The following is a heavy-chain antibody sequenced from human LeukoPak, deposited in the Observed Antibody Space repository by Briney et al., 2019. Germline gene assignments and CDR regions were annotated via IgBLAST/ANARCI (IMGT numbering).Heavy chain of an antibody. J-gene: IGHJ4*02. Sequence: SLRVSCKASGGTFSSYAISWVRQAPGQGLEWMGGIIPIFGTANYAQKFQGRVTITADESTSTAYMELSSLRSEDTAVYYCASNVDTAMPNMGYWGQGTLVTVSS. CDR2: IIPIFGTA. D-gene: IGHD5-18*01. CDR3: ASNVDTAMPNMGY. V-gene: IGHV1-69*13. CDR1: GGTFSSYA.